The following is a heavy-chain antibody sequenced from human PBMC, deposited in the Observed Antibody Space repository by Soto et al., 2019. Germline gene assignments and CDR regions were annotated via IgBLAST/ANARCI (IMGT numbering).Heavy chain of an antibody. Sequence: ASVKVSCKASGGTFSSYAISWVRQAPGQGLEWMGGIIPIFGTANYAQKFQGRVTITADESTSTAYMELSSLRSEDTAVYYCARLAGIETFGYYFDYWGQGTLVTVS. J-gene: IGHJ4*02. CDR3: ARLAGIETFGYYFDY. CDR1: GGTFSSYA. D-gene: IGHD3-10*01. CDR2: IIPIFGTA. V-gene: IGHV1-69*13.